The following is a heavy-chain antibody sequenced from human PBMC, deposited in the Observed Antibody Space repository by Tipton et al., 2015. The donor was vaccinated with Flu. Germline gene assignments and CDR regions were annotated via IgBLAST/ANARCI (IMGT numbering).Heavy chain of an antibody. CDR2: IIQSGNA. J-gene: IGHJ4*02. Sequence: TLSLTCTVSGYFISSGYYWGWIRQSPGTGLQWIATIIQSGNAYYNPSLRSRVTISVDTTKNLFSLNLSSVTATDTAVYYCARGSGSRTYVIFDFWGQGTLVTVSS. V-gene: IGHV4-38-2*02. CDR1: GYFISSGYY. CDR3: ARGSGSRTYVIFDF. D-gene: IGHD3-10*01.